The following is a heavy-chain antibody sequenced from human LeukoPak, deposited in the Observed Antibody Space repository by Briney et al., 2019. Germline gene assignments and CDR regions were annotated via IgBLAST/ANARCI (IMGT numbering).Heavy chain of an antibody. CDR2: IYYSGST. CDR3: ARHLRTGYYYGSGSYIDY. J-gene: IGHJ4*02. Sequence: SETLSLTCAVSGGSISSSNWWSWVRQPPGKGLEWIGSIYYSGSTYYNPSLKSRVTISVDTSKNQFSLKLSSVTAADTAVYYCARHLRTGYYYGSGSYIDYWGQGTLVTVSS. V-gene: IGHV4-39*01. CDR1: GGSISSSNW. D-gene: IGHD3-10*01.